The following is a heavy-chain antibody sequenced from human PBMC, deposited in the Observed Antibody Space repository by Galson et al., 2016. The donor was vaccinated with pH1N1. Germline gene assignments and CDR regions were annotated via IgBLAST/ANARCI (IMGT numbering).Heavy chain of an antibody. CDR2: IYPGDSDT. J-gene: IGHJ4*02. CDR3: ARLPYCDTTSCPFDY. Sequence: QSGAEVKKPGESLRISCQGSGYSFTSYWIAWVRQMPGEGLEWMGLIYPGDSDTRYSPSFQGQVTISADKSISTAYLQWSSLRASDTAMYYCARLPYCDTTSCPFDYWGQGTLVTVSS. CDR1: GYSFTSYW. D-gene: IGHD2-2*01. V-gene: IGHV5-51*03.